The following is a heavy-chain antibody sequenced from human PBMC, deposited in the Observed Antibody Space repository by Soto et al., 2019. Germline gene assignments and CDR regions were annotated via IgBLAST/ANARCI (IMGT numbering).Heavy chain of an antibody. J-gene: IGHJ4*02. V-gene: IGHV3-23*01. CDR1: GFTFSSYA. Sequence: GSLRLSCAASGFTFSSYAMSWVRQAPGKGLEWVSAISGSGGSTYYADTVKGRFTISRDNSKNTLYLQMNSLRAEDTAVYYCARVESRLEYSTTAFDSWGQGTLVTVSS. CDR2: ISGSGGST. CDR3: ARVESRLEYSTTAFDS. D-gene: IGHD2-2*01.